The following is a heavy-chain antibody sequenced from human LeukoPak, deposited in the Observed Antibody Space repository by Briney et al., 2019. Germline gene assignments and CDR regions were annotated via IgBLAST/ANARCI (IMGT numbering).Heavy chain of an antibody. V-gene: IGHV5-51*01. Sequence: GESLQISCKGSGYSSTSYWIGWVRQMPGKGLEWMGIIYPGDSDTRYSPSFQGQVTISADKSISTAYLQWSSLKASDTAMYYCARNPRDSGSYYFDYWGQGTLVTVSS. J-gene: IGHJ4*02. CDR3: ARNPRDSGSYYFDY. CDR2: IYPGDSDT. CDR1: GYSSTSYW. D-gene: IGHD1-26*01.